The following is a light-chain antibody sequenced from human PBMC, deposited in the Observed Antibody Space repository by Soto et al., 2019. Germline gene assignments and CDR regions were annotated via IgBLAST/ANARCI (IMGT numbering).Light chain of an antibody. Sequence: QSALTQPASVSGSHGQSVTISCTGTSSDIADSDYVSWYQQHPGKAPKLLIYEVSNRPSGVSNRFSGSKSGNTASLTISGLQAEDEADYYCSSFTSTSSYVFGIGTKLTVL. CDR2: EVS. J-gene: IGLJ1*01. V-gene: IGLV2-14*01. CDR3: SSFTSTSSYV. CDR1: SSDIADSDY.